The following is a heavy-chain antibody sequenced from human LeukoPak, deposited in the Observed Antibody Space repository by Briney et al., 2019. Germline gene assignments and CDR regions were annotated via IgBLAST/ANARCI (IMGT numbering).Heavy chain of an antibody. D-gene: IGHD4-17*01. CDR2: IIPIFGTA. J-gene: IGHJ6*03. V-gene: IGHV1-69*13. CDR3: ASTTVTTVDYYYYMDV. Sequence: ASVKVSCKASGYTFTSYGISWVRQAPGQGLEWMGGIIPIFGTANYAQKFQGRVTITADESTSTAYMELSSLRSEDTAVYYCASTTVTTVDYYYYMDVWGKGTTVTVSS. CDR1: GYTFTSYG.